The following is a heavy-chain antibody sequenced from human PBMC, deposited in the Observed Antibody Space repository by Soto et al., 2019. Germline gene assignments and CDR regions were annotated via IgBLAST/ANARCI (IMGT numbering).Heavy chain of an antibody. CDR1: GFTFSSYS. Sequence: GGSLRLSCAASGFTFSSYSMNWVRQAPGKGLEWVPSISSSSSYIYYADSVKGRFTISRDNAKNSLYLQMNSLRAEDTAVYYCARDEFKYYDFWSGYRDYYYYYMDVWGKGTTVTVSS. CDR3: ARDEFKYYDFWSGYRDYYYYYMDV. V-gene: IGHV3-21*01. J-gene: IGHJ6*03. CDR2: ISSSSSYI. D-gene: IGHD3-3*01.